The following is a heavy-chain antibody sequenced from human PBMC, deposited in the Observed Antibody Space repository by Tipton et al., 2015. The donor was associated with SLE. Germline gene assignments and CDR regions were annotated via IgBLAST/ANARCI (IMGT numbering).Heavy chain of an antibody. Sequence: TLSLTCTVSGASINSGDYYWSWIRQPPGKALEWIGYIYHTGNTYYNPSLNSRTLISVDTSKNQFYLKVTSVTAADTAVYYCARDADLEEYFQHWGQGTLVSVSS. CDR1: GASINSGDYY. J-gene: IGHJ1*01. V-gene: IGHV4-30-4*01. CDR2: IYHTGNT. CDR3: ARDADLEEYFQH.